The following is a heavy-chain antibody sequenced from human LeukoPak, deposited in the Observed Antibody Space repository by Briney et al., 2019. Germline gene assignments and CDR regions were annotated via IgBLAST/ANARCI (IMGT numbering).Heavy chain of an antibody. V-gene: IGHV3-21*01. J-gene: IGHJ3*02. CDR3: ARLPTYGDYGNHAFDI. CDR2: ISSSSSYI. Sequence: GGSLRLSRAASGFTFSSYSMNWVRQAPGKGLEWVSSISSSSSYIYYADSVKGRFTISRDNAKNSLYLQMNSLRAEDTAVYYCARLPTYGDYGNHAFDIWGQGTMVTVSS. CDR1: GFTFSSYS. D-gene: IGHD4-17*01.